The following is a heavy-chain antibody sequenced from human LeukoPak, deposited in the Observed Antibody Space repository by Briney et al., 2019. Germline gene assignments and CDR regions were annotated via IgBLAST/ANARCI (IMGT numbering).Heavy chain of an antibody. Sequence: ASVKVSCKASGYTFTGYYMHWVRQAPGQGLEWMGWINPNSGGTNYAQKFQGRVTMTRDTSISTAYMELSRLRSDDTAVYYCARGSVLRFLEWLTYYYYMDVWGKGTTATVSS. CDR3: ARGSVLRFLEWLTYYYYMDV. J-gene: IGHJ6*03. D-gene: IGHD3-3*01. CDR2: INPNSGGT. V-gene: IGHV1-2*02. CDR1: GYTFTGYY.